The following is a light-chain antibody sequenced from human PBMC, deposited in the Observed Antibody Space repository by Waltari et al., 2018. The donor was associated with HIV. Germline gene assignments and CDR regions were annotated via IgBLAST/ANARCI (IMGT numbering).Light chain of an antibody. CDR3: ASWDDRVSGWV. CDR1: GPNIGTNY. J-gene: IGLJ3*02. V-gene: IGLV1-47*01. Sequence: QSVLTQPPSVSGTPGQRITVSCSGSGPNIGTNYAYWYQQLPGAAPKLLVYRNSQRPSGVPYRFSGSNSGTSASLAISGLRSEDEADYHCASWDDRVSGWVFGGGTKLTVL. CDR2: RNS.